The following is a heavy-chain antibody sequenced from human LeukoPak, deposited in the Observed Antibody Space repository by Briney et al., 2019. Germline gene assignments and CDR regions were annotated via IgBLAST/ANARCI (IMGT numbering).Heavy chain of an antibody. CDR1: GFTFNTYA. CDR2: FTVGGGTT. CDR3: ARPTYSGSYYWFDY. V-gene: IGHV3-23*01. J-gene: IGHJ4*02. Sequence: GGSLRLSCAASGFTFNTYAMSWVRQAPGKGLGWVSAFTVGGGTTFYADSVKGRFTISRDNSKSMLYLQMNSLRAEDTAVYYCARPTYSGSYYWFDYWGQGTLVTVSS. D-gene: IGHD1-26*01.